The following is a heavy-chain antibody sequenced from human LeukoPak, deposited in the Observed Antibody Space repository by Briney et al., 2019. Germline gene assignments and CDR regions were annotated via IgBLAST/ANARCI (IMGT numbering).Heavy chain of an antibody. CDR2: ISSSSSYI. V-gene: IGHV3-21*01. D-gene: IGHD4-11*01. Sequence: PGGSLRLSCAASGFTFSSYWMRWVRQAPGKGLEWVSSISSSSSYIYYADSVKGRFTISRDNAKNSLYLQMNSLRAEDTAVYYCARDVKEKISTVTNNDYWGQGTLVTVSS. J-gene: IGHJ4*02. CDR1: GFTFSSYW. CDR3: ARDVKEKISTVTNNDY.